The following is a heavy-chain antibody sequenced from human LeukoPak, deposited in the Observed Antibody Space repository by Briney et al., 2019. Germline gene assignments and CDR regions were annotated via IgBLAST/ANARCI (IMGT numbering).Heavy chain of an antibody. J-gene: IGHJ4*02. CDR2: IDWDDEK. CDR3: ARLALSYGYYFDY. D-gene: IGHD5-18*01. CDR1: GFSLSTSGMC. V-gene: IGHV2-70*11. Sequence: ESGPTLVNPTQTLTLTCTFSGFSLSTSGMCEGWIRQPPGKALEWLARIDWDDEKYYNTSLKTRLTISKDTSTNQVVLTVTNMDPVDTATYYCARLALSYGYYFDYWGQGALVTVSS.